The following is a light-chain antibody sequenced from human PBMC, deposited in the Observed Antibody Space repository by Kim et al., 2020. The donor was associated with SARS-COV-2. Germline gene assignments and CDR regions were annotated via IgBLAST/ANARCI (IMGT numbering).Light chain of an antibody. CDR2: GKN. CDR3: NSRDSNNNVL. Sequence: ELTPDPAVSVALGQTVRITCQGDSLRSYYATWYQQKPGQAPILVIYGKNNRPSGIPDRFSGSSSGNTASLTITGTQAGDEADYYCNSRDSNNNVLFGGGTRLTVL. J-gene: IGLJ2*01. V-gene: IGLV3-19*01. CDR1: SLRSYY.